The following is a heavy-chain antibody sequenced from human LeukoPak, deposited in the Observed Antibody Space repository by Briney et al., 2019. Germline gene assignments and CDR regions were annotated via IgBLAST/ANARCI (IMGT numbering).Heavy chain of an antibody. Sequence: QTGGSLRLSCAASGFTFSSYAMSWVRQAPGKGLEWVSAISGSGGSTYYADSVKGRFTISRDNSKNTLYLQMNSLRAEDTAVYYCVFFSGAKYYYGSGSYQLPLFDYWGQGTLVTVSS. CDR3: VFFSGAKYYYGSGSYQLPLFDY. D-gene: IGHD3-10*01. J-gene: IGHJ4*02. CDR2: ISGSGGST. V-gene: IGHV3-23*01. CDR1: GFTFSSYA.